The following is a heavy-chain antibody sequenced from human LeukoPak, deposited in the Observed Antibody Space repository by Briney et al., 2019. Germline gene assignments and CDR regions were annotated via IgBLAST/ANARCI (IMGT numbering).Heavy chain of an antibody. J-gene: IGHJ6*02. CDR2: IYYSGST. CDR3: ARIVEMATTSYPYYYYYGMDV. Sequence: SETLSLTCTVSGGSISSGGYYWSWIRQHPGKGLEWIGYIYYSGSTYYNPSLKSRVTISVDTSKNQFSLKLSSVTAADTAVYYCARIVEMATTSYPYYYYYGMDVWGQGTTVTVSS. V-gene: IGHV4-31*03. D-gene: IGHD1-1*01. CDR1: GGSISSGGYY.